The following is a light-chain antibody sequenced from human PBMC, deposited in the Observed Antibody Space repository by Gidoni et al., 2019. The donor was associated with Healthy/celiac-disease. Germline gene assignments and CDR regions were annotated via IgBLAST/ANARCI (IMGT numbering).Light chain of an antibody. CDR3: QQYYSTPT. CDR2: WAS. CDR1: QSVLYSSNNKNY. J-gene: IGKJ1*01. V-gene: IGKV4-1*01. Sequence: IVMTQSPDSLAVSLGERATINCKSSQSVLYSSNNKNYLAWYQQKPGQPPKLLIYWASTRESGVPDRFIGSGSGTDFTLPISSLQAEDVAVYYCQQYYSTPTFGQGTKVEIK.